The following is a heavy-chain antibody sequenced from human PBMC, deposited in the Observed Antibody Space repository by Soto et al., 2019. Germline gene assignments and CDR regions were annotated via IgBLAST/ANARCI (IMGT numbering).Heavy chain of an antibody. Sequence: EVQLLESGGGFIQPGGSLRLSCAASGFTFTAYAMSWVRQAPGKGLEWVSAISGRGDSTYYRDSVKGRFTISRDNSKNTLYLQMNSLRAEDTAVYYCAKESSVLWFGEFTFWGQGTLVTVSS. CDR2: ISGRGDST. CDR1: GFTFTAYA. CDR3: AKESSVLWFGEFTF. V-gene: IGHV3-23*01. J-gene: IGHJ4*02. D-gene: IGHD3-10*01.